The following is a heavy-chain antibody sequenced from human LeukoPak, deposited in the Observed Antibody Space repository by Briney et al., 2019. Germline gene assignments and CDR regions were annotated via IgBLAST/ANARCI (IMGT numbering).Heavy chain of an antibody. V-gene: IGHV3-74*01. CDR2: ISFDGST. Sequence: GGSLRLSCAASGFTFSDYWMHWVGQAQGKGLVWVSCISFDGSTTYADSVKGRFTISRDNAKNTVHLQMDSLTVEDTAVYYCAVSNWMDPWGQGTLVTVSS. CDR3: AVSNWMDP. CDR1: GFTFSDYW. J-gene: IGHJ5*02.